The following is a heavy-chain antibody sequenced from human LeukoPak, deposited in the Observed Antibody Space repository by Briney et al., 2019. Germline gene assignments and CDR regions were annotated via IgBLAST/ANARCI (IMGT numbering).Heavy chain of an antibody. CDR2: ITPIFGTA. Sequence: GSSVKVSCKASGGTFSSYAISWVRQAPGQGLEWMGGITPIFGTANYAQKFQGRVTITADESTSTAYMELSSLRSEDTAVYYCASPKSVYSSSWQNPSYGMDVWGQGTTVTVSS. D-gene: IGHD6-13*01. CDR3: ASPKSVYSSSWQNPSYGMDV. CDR1: GGTFSSYA. J-gene: IGHJ6*02. V-gene: IGHV1-69*01.